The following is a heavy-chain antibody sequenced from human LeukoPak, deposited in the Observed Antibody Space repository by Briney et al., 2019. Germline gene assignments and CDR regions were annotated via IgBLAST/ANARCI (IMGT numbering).Heavy chain of an antibody. V-gene: IGHV1-58*02. CDR3: AAELPTVIAVAGRAMGMDV. CDR1: GFTFTSSA. D-gene: IGHD6-19*01. CDR2: SVVCSCNT. Sequence: ASVQVSCKASGFTFTSSAIQWVRQARGKRLEWIGWSVVCSCNTNYAQKFQERVTIHRDMAISTAYMELSRLRSKHTAVYYCAAELPTVIAVAGRAMGMDVWGQGTTVTVSS. J-gene: IGHJ6*02.